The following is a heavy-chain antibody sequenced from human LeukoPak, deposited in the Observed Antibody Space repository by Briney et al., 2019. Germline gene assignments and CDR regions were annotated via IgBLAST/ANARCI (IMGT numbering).Heavy chain of an antibody. V-gene: IGHV4-59*01. D-gene: IGHD1-26*01. Sequence: SETLSLTCTVSGGSISSYYWSWIRQPPGKGLEWIGYIYYSGSTNYNPSLKSRVTISVDTSKNQFSLKLSSVTAADTAVYYCARDDTVGAVDYWGQGTLVTVSS. CDR2: IYYSGST. CDR3: ARDDTVGAVDY. CDR1: GGSISSYY. J-gene: IGHJ4*02.